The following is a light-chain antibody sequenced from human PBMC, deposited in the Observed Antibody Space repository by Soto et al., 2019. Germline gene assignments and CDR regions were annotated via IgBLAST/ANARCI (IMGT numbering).Light chain of an antibody. V-gene: IGKV1-12*02. CDR2: AAS. CDR3: QQANSFPS. Sequence: DIQMTQSPSSVSASVGDRVTITCRASQGISSWVAWYQQKPGKAHKLLIYAASSLQSGVPSRFSGSGSGTELTLTISSLQPEDFATYYCQQANSFPSFGQGKRLEI. CDR1: QGISSW. J-gene: IGKJ5*01.